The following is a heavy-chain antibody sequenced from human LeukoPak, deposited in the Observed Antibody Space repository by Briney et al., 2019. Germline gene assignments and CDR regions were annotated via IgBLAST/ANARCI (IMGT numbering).Heavy chain of an antibody. D-gene: IGHD5-18*01. CDR1: GFSFSTYW. CDR3: AKDHGPAAISVDTAMVTVPYY. J-gene: IGHJ4*02. V-gene: IGHV3-74*01. Sequence: GGSLRLSCAASGFSFSTYWMHWVRQAPGKGLVWVARINPDGSTSSYADSVKGRLTISRDNSKNTLYLQMNSLRAEDTAVYYCAKDHGPAAISVDTAMVTVPYYWGQGTLVTVSS. CDR2: INPDGSTS.